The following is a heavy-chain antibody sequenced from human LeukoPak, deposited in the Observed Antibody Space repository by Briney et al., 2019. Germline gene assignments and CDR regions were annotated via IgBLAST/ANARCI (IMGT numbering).Heavy chain of an antibody. J-gene: IGHJ4*02. CDR3: ARPGDSTSPLDC. V-gene: IGHV4-4*07. D-gene: IGHD6-13*01. CDR2: IYTSGST. Sequence: SETLSLTCTVSGGSFSSYYWNWIRQPAGKGLEWIGRIYTSGSTNYNPSLKSRVTMSVDTSKNQFSLKLNSVTAADTAVYYCARPGDSTSPLDCWGQGTLVTVSS. CDR1: GGSFSSYY.